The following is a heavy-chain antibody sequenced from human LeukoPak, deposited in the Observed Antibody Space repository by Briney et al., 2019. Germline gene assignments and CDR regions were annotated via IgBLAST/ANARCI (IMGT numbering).Heavy chain of an antibody. CDR1: GFTFSSYA. J-gene: IGHJ3*02. CDR3: AKESILVLLWFGELFGAFDI. Sequence: GGSLRLSCAAPGFTFSSYAMSWVRQAPGKGLEWVSAISGSGGSTYYADSVRGRFTISRDNSKNTLYLQMNSLRAEDTAVYYCAKESILVLLWFGELFGAFDIWGQGTMVTVSS. D-gene: IGHD3-10*01. CDR2: ISGSGGST. V-gene: IGHV3-23*01.